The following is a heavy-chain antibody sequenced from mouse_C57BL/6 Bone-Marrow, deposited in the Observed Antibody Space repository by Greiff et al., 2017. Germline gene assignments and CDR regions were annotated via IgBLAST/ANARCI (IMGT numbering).Heavy chain of an antibody. Sequence: VKLMESGAELARPGASVKLSCKASGYTFTSYGISWVKQRTGQGLEWIGEIYPRSGNTYYTEKFKGKATLTADKSSSTAYMELRSLTSEDSAVYFCARFPYWGQGTTLTVS. CDR1: GYTFTSYG. J-gene: IGHJ2*01. V-gene: IGHV1-81*01. CDR3: ARFPY. CDR2: IYPRSGNT.